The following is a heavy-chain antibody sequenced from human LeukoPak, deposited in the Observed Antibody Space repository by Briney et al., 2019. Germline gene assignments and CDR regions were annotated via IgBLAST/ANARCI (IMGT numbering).Heavy chain of an antibody. CDR2: ISSSSSYI. D-gene: IGHD6-13*01. CDR1: GFTFSSYS. J-gene: IGHJ6*02. Sequence: GGSLRLSCAASGFTFSSYSMNWVRQAPGKGLEWVSSISSSSSYIYYADSVKGRFTISRDNAKSSLYLQMNSLRAEDTAVYYCARGSIALYYYGMDVWGQGTTVTVSS. CDR3: ARGSIALYYYGMDV. V-gene: IGHV3-21*01.